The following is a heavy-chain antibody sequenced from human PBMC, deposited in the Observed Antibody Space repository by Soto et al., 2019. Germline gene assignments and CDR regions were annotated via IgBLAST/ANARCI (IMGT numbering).Heavy chain of an antibody. CDR3: AGHPPISGGGSERGHYYYYYGMDV. CDR1: GGTFSSYA. J-gene: IGHJ6*02. V-gene: IGHV1-69*12. D-gene: IGHD2-15*01. CDR2: IIPIFGTA. Sequence: QVQLVQSGAEVKKPGSSVKVSCKASGGTFSSYAISWVRQAPGQGLEWMGGIIPIFGTADYAQKFQGRVTIPADESTSTAYMELSSLRSEDTAVYYCAGHPPISGGGSERGHYYYYYGMDVWGQGTTVTVS.